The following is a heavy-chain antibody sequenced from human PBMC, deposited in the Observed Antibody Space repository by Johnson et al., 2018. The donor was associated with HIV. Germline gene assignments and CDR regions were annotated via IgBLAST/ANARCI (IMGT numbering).Heavy chain of an antibody. J-gene: IGHJ3*02. Sequence: QVQLVESGGGLVQPGGSLRLSCAASGFTFSSYAMHWVRQAPGKGLEWVAVIWYDGSKKYYADSVKGRFTISRDNSKNTLYLQMNSLRAEDTAVYYCASSSPRDAFDIWGQGTMVTVSS. CDR3: ASSSPRDAFDI. CDR1: GFTFSSYA. V-gene: IGHV3-30*04. CDR2: IWYDGSKK.